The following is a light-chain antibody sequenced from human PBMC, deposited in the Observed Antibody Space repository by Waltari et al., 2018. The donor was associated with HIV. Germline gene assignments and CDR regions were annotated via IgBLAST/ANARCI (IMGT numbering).Light chain of an antibody. V-gene: IGKV3-15*01. CDR2: GAS. Sequence: EVVMTQSPATLSVSPGERASLSSRASQGVSINLAWHQQKPGQAPRLLIYGASTRATGIPARFSGSGAGTEFTLTISSLQSEDFAVYYWQQYKDGPRTFGGGTKVEIK. CDR1: QGVSIN. CDR3: QQYKDGPRT. J-gene: IGKJ4*02.